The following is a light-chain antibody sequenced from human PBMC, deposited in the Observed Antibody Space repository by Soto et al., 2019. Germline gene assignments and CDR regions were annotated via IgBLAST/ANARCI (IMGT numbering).Light chain of an antibody. CDR3: QTWGTGILGVV. CDR1: SGHSSYA. CDR2: LNSDGSH. J-gene: IGLJ2*01. V-gene: IGLV4-69*01. Sequence: QLVLTQSPSASASLGASVKVTCTLSSGHSSYAIAWHQQQPEKGPWYLMKLNSDGSHSKGDGIPDRFSGSSSGAERYLTISSLQSEDEADYYCQTWGTGILGVVFGGGTKVTVL.